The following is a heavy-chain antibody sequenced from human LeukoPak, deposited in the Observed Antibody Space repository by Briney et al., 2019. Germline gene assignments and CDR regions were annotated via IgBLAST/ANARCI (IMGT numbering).Heavy chain of an antibody. J-gene: IGHJ4*02. CDR2: INHSGST. CDR1: GGSFSGYY. Sequence: SETLSLTCAVYGGSFSGYYWSWIRQPPGKGLEWIGEINHSGSTNYNPSLKRRVTISVDTSKNQFSLKLSSVTAADTAVYYCARRSAVAAHLDYWGQGTLVTVSS. CDR3: ARRSAVAAHLDY. V-gene: IGHV4-34*01. D-gene: IGHD6-19*01.